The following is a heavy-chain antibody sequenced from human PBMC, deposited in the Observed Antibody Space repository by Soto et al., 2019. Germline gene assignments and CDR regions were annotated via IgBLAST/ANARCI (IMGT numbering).Heavy chain of an antibody. CDR2: ISSSGSTI. CDR1: GFTFSDYY. J-gene: IGHJ6*03. Sequence: GGSLRLSCAASGFTFSDYYMSWIRQAPGKGLEWVSYISSSGSTIYYADSVKGRFTISRDNAKNSLYLQMNSLRAEDTAVYYCARDPGSTVTTGIALYYMDVWGKGTTVTVSS. CDR3: ARDPGSTVTTGIALYYMDV. D-gene: IGHD4-17*01. V-gene: IGHV3-11*01.